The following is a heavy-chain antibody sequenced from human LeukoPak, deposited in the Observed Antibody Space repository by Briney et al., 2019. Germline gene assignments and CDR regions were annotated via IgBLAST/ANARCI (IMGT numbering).Heavy chain of an antibody. D-gene: IGHD3-22*01. CDR1: GGTFSSYA. CDR3: ARAYYYNYYDSSGYYYPFGY. Sequence: SVKVSCKASGGTFSSYAISWVRQAPGQGLEWMGGIIPIFGTANYAQKFQGRVTITADKSTSTAYMELSSLRSEDTAVYYCARAYYYNYYDSSGYYYPFGYWGQGTLVTVSS. CDR2: IIPIFGTA. V-gene: IGHV1-69*06. J-gene: IGHJ4*02.